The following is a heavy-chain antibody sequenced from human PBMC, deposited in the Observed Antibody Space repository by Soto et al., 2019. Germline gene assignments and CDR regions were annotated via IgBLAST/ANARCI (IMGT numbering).Heavy chain of an antibody. CDR3: VRQPLANLALYGMDV. CDR1: GDSVSANNAA. CDR2: TYFRSKWNY. V-gene: IGHV6-1*01. Sequence: SQTLSLTCAISGDSVSANNAAWNWFRQSPSRGLEWLGRTYFRSKWNYDYAESVKSRLTITPDTTNNQISLQLNSVIPEDAAVYYCVRQPLANLALYGMDVWGQGTTVTVSS. D-gene: IGHD6-6*01. J-gene: IGHJ6*02.